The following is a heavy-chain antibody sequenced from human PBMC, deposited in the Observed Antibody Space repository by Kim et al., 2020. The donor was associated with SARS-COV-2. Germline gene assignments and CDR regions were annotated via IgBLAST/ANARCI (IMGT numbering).Heavy chain of an antibody. CDR3: ASRPSCCSGSICYPRSFDY. Sequence: SETLSLTCTVSGGSISSGGYYWSWIRQHPGKGLEWIGYIFYSGSTYYNPSLKSRITISIDTSKNQFSLKLSSVTAADTAVYYCASRPSCCSGSICYPRSFDYWGQGTLVTVSS. V-gene: IGHV4-31*03. CDR2: IFYSGST. CDR1: GGSISSGGYY. J-gene: IGHJ4*02. D-gene: IGHD2-15*01.